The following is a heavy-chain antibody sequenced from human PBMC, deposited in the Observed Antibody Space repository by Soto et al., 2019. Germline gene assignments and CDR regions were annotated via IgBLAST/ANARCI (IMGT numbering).Heavy chain of an antibody. D-gene: IGHD3-16*01. CDR1: GFTFRSFV. Sequence: QVQLVESGGGVVQPGTSLRLSCVGSGFTFRSFVIHWVRQAPGKGLEWVALTSYDGSKTYYDDSVKGRFTISRDNSRNPGDLEKDHLRLQDTALYYLSRRGAAGGLDVWGQGTLVSVSS. J-gene: IGHJ4*02. CDR2: TSYDGSKT. V-gene: IGHV3-30*14. CDR3: SRRGAAGGLDV.